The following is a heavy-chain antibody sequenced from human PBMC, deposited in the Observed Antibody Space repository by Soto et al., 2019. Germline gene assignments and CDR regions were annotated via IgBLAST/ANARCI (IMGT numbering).Heavy chain of an antibody. CDR3: TRLRSIALHWATYFDY. V-gene: IGHV4-39*01. J-gene: IGHJ4*02. CDR2: ILYSGST. CDR1: CGSITRNNHY. Sequence: SETLSLTCIVSCGSITRNNHYWGWIRQSPGKGLEWIGSILYSGSTNYNPSLKSRVTLSVETSKNQFSLKMSSVTAADTARYYYTRLRSIALHWATYFDYWAPETLVTVSS. D-gene: IGHD3-3*02.